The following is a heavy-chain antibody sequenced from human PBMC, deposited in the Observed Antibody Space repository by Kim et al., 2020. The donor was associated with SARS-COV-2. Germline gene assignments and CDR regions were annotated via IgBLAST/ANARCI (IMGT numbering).Heavy chain of an antibody. V-gene: IGHV3-30*18. CDR1: GFTFSSYG. CDR3: AKGGRYSYGFFDY. J-gene: IGHJ4*02. D-gene: IGHD5-18*01. Sequence: GGSLRLSCAASGFTFSSYGMHWVRQAPGKGLEWVAVISYDGSNKYYADSVKGRFTISRDNSKNTLYLQMNSLRAEDTAVYYCAKGGRYSYGFFDYWGQGTLVTVSS. CDR2: ISYDGSNK.